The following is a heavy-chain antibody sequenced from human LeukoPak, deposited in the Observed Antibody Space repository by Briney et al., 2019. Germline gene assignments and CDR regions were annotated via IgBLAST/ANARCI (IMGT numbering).Heavy chain of an antibody. CDR2: IYPGDSDT. Sequence: LGESLKISCKGSGYIFTSYWIGWVRQMPGKGLEWMGIIYPGDSDTRYSPSFQGQVTISADKSISTAYLQWSSLKASDTAMYYCARLDVDTAMVTVYYFDYWGQGTLVTVSS. D-gene: IGHD5-18*01. V-gene: IGHV5-51*01. CDR3: ARLDVDTAMVTVYYFDY. J-gene: IGHJ4*02. CDR1: GYIFTSYW.